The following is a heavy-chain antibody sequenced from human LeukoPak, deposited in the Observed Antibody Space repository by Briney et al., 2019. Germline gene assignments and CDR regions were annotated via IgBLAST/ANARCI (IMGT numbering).Heavy chain of an antibody. CDR3: ARVKYCSSISCYWDYGMDV. D-gene: IGHD2-2*01. CDR2: INPGGGST. V-gene: IGHV1-46*01. Sequence: ASVKVSCKASGYTFTSYYMHWVRQAPGHGLVWMGIINPGGGSTTYAQKFQGRVTMTRDTSTSTVYMELSSLRSEDTAVYYCARVKYCSSISCYWDYGMDVWGQGTTVTASS. CDR1: GYTFTSYY. J-gene: IGHJ6*02.